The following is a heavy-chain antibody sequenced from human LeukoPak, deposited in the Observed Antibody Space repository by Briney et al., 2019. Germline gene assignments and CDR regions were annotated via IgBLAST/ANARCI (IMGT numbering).Heavy chain of an antibody. Sequence: ASVKVSCKASGGTFSSYAISWVRQAPGQGLEWMGGIIPIFDTANYAQKFQGRVTITADESTSTAYMELSSLRSEDTAVYYCASGQWLTLYYFDYWGQGTLVTVSS. V-gene: IGHV1-69*13. CDR1: GGTFSSYA. D-gene: IGHD6-19*01. CDR3: ASGQWLTLYYFDY. CDR2: IIPIFDTA. J-gene: IGHJ4*02.